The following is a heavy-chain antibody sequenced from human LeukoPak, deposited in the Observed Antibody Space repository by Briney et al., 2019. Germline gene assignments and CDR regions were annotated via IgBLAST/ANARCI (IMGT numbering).Heavy chain of an antibody. D-gene: IGHD2-15*01. CDR1: GYTFTGYY. V-gene: IGHV1-2*02. J-gene: IGHJ3*02. CDR3: ASRWGELHAFDI. Sequence: SSVKVSCKASGYTFTGYYMHWVRQAPGQGLEWMGWINPNSGGTNYAQKFQGRVTMTRDTSISTAYMELSRLRSDDTAVYYCASRWGELHAFDIWGQGTMVTVSS. CDR2: INPNSGGT.